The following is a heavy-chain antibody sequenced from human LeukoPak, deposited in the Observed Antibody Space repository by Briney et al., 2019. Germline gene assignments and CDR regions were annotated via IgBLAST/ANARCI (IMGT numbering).Heavy chain of an antibody. Sequence: GGSLRLSCAASGFTFNIYSMNWVRQAPGKGLEWISYISSSSTTIYYADSVKGRFIISRDNAKNSLSLQVNSLRAEDTAVYYRARAPNGYVDYWGQGTLVTVSS. CDR3: ARAPNGYVDY. J-gene: IGHJ4*02. D-gene: IGHD3-22*01. CDR1: GFTFNIYS. CDR2: ISSSSTTI. V-gene: IGHV3-48*01.